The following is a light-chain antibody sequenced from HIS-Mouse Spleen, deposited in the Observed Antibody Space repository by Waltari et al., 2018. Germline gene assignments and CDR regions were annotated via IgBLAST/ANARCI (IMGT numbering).Light chain of an antibody. CDR3: CSYAGSSTLV. CDR2: EGS. CDR1: SIYVGSYNL. V-gene: IGLV2-23*01. J-gene: IGLJ2*01. Sequence: QSALTQPASVSGSPGQSLTISCTGTSIYVGSYNLVSWYQQHPVKAPKLMIYEGSKRPSGVSNRFSGSKSGNTASLTISGLQAEDEADYYCCSYAGSSTLVFGGGTKLTVL.